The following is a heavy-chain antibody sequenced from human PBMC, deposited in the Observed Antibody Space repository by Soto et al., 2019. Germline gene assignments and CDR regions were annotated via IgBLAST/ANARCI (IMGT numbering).Heavy chain of an antibody. Sequence: EVQLVESGGGLVQPGRSLRISCAASGFRFEDSAMHWVRQAPGKGLEWVSGISWNSGSVVYADSVRGRFTISRDNAKNSLYMEMNSLRPEDTALYFCAKIRNSGGFSFFDYWGQGTLVTVSS. J-gene: IGHJ4*02. CDR1: GFRFEDSA. V-gene: IGHV3-9*01. CDR3: AKIRNSGGFSFFDY. CDR2: ISWNSGSV. D-gene: IGHD6-19*01.